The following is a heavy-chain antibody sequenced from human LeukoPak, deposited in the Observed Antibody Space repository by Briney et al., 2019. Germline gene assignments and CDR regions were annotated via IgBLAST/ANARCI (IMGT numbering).Heavy chain of an antibody. J-gene: IGHJ4*02. CDR3: ARGLGYCSGGSCYFPYYFDY. V-gene: IGHV1-69*01. D-gene: IGHD2-15*01. Sequence: SVKVSCKASGGTFSSYAISWVRQAPGQGLEWMGGIIPIFGTANYAQKFQGRVTITADESTSTAYMELSSLRSEDTAVYYCARGLGYCSGGSCYFPYYFDYWGQGTLVTVYS. CDR2: IIPIFGTA. CDR1: GGTFSSYA.